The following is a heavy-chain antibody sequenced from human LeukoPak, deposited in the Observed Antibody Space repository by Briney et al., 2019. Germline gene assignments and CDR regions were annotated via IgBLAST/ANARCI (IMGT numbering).Heavy chain of an antibody. Sequence: PGGSLRLSRAASGFTFSSYSMNWVRQAPGKGLEWVSSISSSSSYIYYADSVKGRFTISRDNARNSLYLQMNSLRAEDTAVYYCARYFDRYDAFDIWGQGTMVTVSS. V-gene: IGHV3-21*01. CDR1: GFTFSSYS. J-gene: IGHJ3*02. D-gene: IGHD3-9*01. CDR2: ISSSSSYI. CDR3: ARYFDRYDAFDI.